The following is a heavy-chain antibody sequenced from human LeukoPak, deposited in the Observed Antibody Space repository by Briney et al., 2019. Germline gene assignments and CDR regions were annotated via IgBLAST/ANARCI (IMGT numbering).Heavy chain of an antibody. CDR2: INYSGST. J-gene: IGHJ3*02. D-gene: IGHD1-26*01. CDR3: ARVVGATSQDTFDI. Sequence: SETLSLTCAVYGGSFSGYYWSWIRQPPGKGLEWIGEINYSGSTNYNPSLKSRVTISVDTSKTQFSLKLSSVTAADTAVYYCARVVGATSQDTFDIWGQGTMVTVSS. V-gene: IGHV4-34*01. CDR1: GGSFSGYY.